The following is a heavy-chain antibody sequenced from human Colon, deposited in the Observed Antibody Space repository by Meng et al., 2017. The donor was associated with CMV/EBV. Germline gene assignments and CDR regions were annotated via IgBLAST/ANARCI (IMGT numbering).Heavy chain of an antibody. CDR2: VKEDGTGQ. Sequence: GESLKISCAASGFSFTTFRMTWVRQAPGKGLEWVANVKEDGTGQWYVDSVKGRFTVSKDNAKNSLYLQMNSLRAEDTVVYYCARCEGDPDRGVAGTLVDYWGQGTLVTVSX. CDR1: GFSFTTFR. CDR3: ARCEGDPDRGVAGTLVDY. J-gene: IGHJ4*02. V-gene: IGHV3-7*03. D-gene: IGHD6-19*01.